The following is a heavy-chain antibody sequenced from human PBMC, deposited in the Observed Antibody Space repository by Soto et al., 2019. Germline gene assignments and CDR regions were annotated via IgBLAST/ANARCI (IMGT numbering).Heavy chain of an antibody. CDR1: GFTFSSYG. CDR3: AIALMDIVLEPEKAFDI. J-gene: IGHJ3*02. CDR2: ISYDGSNK. D-gene: IGHD2-2*03. V-gene: IGHV3-30*03. Sequence: QVQLVESGGGVVQPRRSLRLSCAASGFTFSSYGMHWVRQAPGKGREWVEVISYDGSNKYYADSVKGRFTISRDNYKNTLYLRMNSLRAHDTGEYYRAIALMDIVLEPEKAFDIWGGGTMVTVCS.